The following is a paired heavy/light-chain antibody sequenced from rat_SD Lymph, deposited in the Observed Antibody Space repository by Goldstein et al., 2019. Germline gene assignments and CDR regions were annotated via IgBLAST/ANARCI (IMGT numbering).Heavy chain of an antibody. CDR3: ARSHTYYGY. CDR1: GYTITSGY. J-gene: IGHJ2*01. D-gene: IGHD1-9*01. Sequence: EIQLQESGPGLVKPSQSLSLTCSVTGYTITSGYDWSWIRKFPGNKMEWMGYISYSGSTNYNPSLKSRISITRDTSKNQFFLQLNSVTTEDTATYYCARSHTYYGYWGQGVMVTVSS. CDR2: ISYSGST. V-gene: IGHV3-4*01.
Light chain of an antibody. J-gene: IGKJ2-1*01. Sequence: DTVLTQSPALAVSPGERVTISCRASESVSTLMHWYQQKPGQQPKLLIYLASHLESGVPARFSGSGSGTDFTLTIDPVEADDTATYYCQQSWNDPNTFGAGTKLELK. V-gene: IGKV3S9*01. CDR2: LAS. CDR3: QQSWNDPNT. CDR1: ESVSTL.